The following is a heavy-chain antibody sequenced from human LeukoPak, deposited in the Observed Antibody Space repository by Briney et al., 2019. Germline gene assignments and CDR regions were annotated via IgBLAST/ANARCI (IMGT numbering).Heavy chain of an antibody. CDR1: GFSFSIYG. D-gene: IGHD3-10*01. J-gene: IGHJ5*02. Sequence: TGGSLRLSCAASGFSFSIYGMHWVRQAPGKGLEWVAVIWYDGSNKYYADSVKGRFTISRDNSKNTLYLQMNSLRVEDTAVYYCARDEERELRGDNWFDPWGQGTLVTVSS. V-gene: IGHV3-33*01. CDR2: IWYDGSNK. CDR3: ARDEERELRGDNWFDP.